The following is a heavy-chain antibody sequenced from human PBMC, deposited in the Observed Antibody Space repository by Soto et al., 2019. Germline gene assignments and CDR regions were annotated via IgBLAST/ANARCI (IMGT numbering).Heavy chain of an antibody. J-gene: IGHJ6*02. CDR2: IMPIFRTP. CDR3: ARDNDRTQLGGNYYYVLEV. D-gene: IGHD1-1*01. CDR1: GGTFRNSA. Sequence: QVQLEQSGAEVKKPGSSVKVSCKASGGTFRNSAISWVRQAHGQGLEWMGGIMPIFRTPDYSQKFQCRVTITADESTSTAYLELRGLRSDDTAVYYCARDNDRTQLGGNYYYVLEVWGQGTKVTVSS. V-gene: IGHV1-69*12.